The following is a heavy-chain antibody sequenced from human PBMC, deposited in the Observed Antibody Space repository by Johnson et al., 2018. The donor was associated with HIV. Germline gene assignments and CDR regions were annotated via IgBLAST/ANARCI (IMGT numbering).Heavy chain of an antibody. CDR1: GFTFRSYG. J-gene: IGHJ3*02. CDR3: ARDGPRGSYGAFDI. D-gene: IGHD1-26*01. CDR2: IKQDGSEK. Sequence: VQLVESGGGLVQPGGSLRLSCAVSGFTFRSYGMHWVRQAPGKGLEWVANIKQDGSEKYYVDSVKGRFNLSRDSSKNTLYLQMNSLRAEDTALYYCARDGPRGSYGAFDIWGQGTMVTGSS. V-gene: IGHV3-7*03.